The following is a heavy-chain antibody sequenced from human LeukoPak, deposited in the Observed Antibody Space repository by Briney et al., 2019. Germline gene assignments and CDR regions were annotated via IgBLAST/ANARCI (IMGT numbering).Heavy chain of an antibody. CDR3: TTGEGFYYDTSVGWFDP. CDR2: IKSKTDGGTT. Sequence: GGSLRLSCAASGFTFSNAWMSWVRQAPGKGLEWVGRIKSKTDGGTTDHAAPVKGRFTISRDDSKNTLYLQMNSLKTEDTAVYYCTTGEGFYYDTSVGWFDPGAREPWSPSPQ. D-gene: IGHD3-22*01. V-gene: IGHV3-15*01. J-gene: IGHJ5*02. CDR1: GFTFSNAW.